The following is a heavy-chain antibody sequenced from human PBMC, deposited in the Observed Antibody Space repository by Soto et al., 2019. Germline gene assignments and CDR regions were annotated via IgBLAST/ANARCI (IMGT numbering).Heavy chain of an antibody. CDR2: IYYSGST. J-gene: IGHJ4*02. CDR1: GGSIGSGDYY. D-gene: IGHD5-12*01. CDR3: AREDGGYDRIVY. V-gene: IGHV4-31*03. Sequence: QVQLQESGPGLVKPSQTLSLTCTVSGGSIGSGDYYWSWIRQSPGKGLEWIGYIYYSGSTYYNPSLESRLTISIDTSKNQFSLKLSSVTAADTAVYYCAREDGGYDRIVYWGQGTLVTVST.